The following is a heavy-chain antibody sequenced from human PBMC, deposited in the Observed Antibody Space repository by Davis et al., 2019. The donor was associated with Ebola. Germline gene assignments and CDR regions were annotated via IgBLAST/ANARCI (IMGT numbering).Heavy chain of an antibody. Sequence: PGGSLRLSCKTSGFTFSSYSMNWVRLAPGKRLEWIASISSSGSVIYYAESVKGRFTVSRDNDKSSVDLQMDNLKDEDAGVYYCARDLSSSSRNYYCDYWGQGTPVTVSS. CDR3: ARDLSSSSRNYYCDY. CDR1: GFTFSSYS. CDR2: ISSSGSVI. V-gene: IGHV3-48*02. D-gene: IGHD6-6*01. J-gene: IGHJ4*02.